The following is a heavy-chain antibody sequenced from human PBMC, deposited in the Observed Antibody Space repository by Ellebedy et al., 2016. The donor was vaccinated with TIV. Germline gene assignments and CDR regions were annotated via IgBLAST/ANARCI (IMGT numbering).Heavy chain of an antibody. CDR2: INHSGST. Sequence: SETLSLXXAVYGGSFSGYYWSWIRQPPGKGLEWIGEINHSGSTNYNPSLKSRVTISVDTSKNQFSLKLSSVTAADTAVYYCAPRTTQEDAFDIWGQGTMVTVSS. V-gene: IGHV4-34*01. CDR3: APRTTQEDAFDI. D-gene: IGHD1-14*01. CDR1: GGSFSGYY. J-gene: IGHJ3*02.